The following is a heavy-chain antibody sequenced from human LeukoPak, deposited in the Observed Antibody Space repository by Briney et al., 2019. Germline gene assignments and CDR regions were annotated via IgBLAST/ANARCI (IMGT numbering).Heavy chain of an antibody. D-gene: IGHD6-19*01. CDR3: PKDPPASGWFS. V-gene: IGHV3-23*01. J-gene: IGHJ5*02. CDR2: IIGTGDNT. Sequence: RSGGSLRLSCAASGFTFTTYMTGVRRAPGKGLEWVSAIIGTGDNTYYAESVRGGLIISRDNSSNNLYLQMKSLRAADTPIYYCPKDPPASGWFSWGQGTLVTVSS. CDR1: GFTFTTY.